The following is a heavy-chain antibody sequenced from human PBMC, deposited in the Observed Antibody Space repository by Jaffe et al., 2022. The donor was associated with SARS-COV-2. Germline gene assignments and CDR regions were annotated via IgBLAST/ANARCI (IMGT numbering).Heavy chain of an antibody. V-gene: IGHV3-30*18. Sequence: QVQLVESGGGVVQPGRSLRLSCAASGFTFSSYGMHWVRQAPGKGLEWVAVISYDGSNKYYADSVKGRFTISRDNSKNTLYLQMNSLRAEDTAVYYCAKDLSGYSYGVDYWGQGTLVTVSS. D-gene: IGHD5-18*01. CDR3: AKDLSGYSYGVDY. CDR2: ISYDGSNK. J-gene: IGHJ4*02. CDR1: GFTFSSYG.